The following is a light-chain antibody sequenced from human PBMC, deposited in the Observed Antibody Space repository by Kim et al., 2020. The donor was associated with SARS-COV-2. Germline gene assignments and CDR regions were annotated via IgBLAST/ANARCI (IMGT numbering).Light chain of an antibody. CDR3: NSRDSNDNVV. Sequence: VALAQTVRNTCQGDSLRSYYATWYQKKPGQPPILVIYGKNNRPSGIPDRFSGSSAGKTASLTITGTQAGDEADYYCNSRDSNDNVVFGGGTQLTVL. J-gene: IGLJ2*01. V-gene: IGLV3-19*01. CDR2: GKN. CDR1: SLRSYY.